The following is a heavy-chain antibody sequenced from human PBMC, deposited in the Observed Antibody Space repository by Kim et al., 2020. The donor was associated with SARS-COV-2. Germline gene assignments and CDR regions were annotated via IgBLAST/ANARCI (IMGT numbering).Heavy chain of an antibody. CDR3: ARAAEGGYYYGMDV. J-gene: IGHJ6*02. CDR2: ISNDGSNK. D-gene: IGHD3-16*01. V-gene: IGHV3-30*04. Sequence: GGSLRLSCAASGFTFSSYAMHWVRQAPGKGLEWVAVISNDGSNKYYVDSVKGRFTISRDNSKNTLYLQMNSLRAEDTAVYYCARAAEGGYYYGMDVWGQGTTVTVSS. CDR1: GFTFSSYA.